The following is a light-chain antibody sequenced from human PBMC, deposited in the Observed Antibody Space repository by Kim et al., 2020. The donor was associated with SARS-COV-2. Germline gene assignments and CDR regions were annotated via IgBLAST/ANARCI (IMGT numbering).Light chain of an antibody. CDR3: QQHDVSPRT. Sequence: EYVGDTVIISCWASLGLAPPLAWFKQKPGKVPKSLIYAAPSLESGVPSRFSGSGSGPEVTLTISSPQPVDSAPHYCQQHDVSPRTFGRGTTVDI. V-gene: IGKV1-16*01. CDR2: AAP. CDR1: LGLAPP. J-gene: IGKJ1*01.